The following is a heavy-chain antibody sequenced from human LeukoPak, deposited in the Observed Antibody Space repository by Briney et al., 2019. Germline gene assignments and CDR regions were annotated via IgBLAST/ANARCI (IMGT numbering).Heavy chain of an antibody. V-gene: IGHV1-24*01. CDR1: GYTLTELS. CDR3: ATVNMIVVATEPVYNWFDP. Sequence: ASVTVSCTVSGYTLTELSMHWVRQAPGKGLEWMGGFDPEDGETIYEQKFQGRVTMTEDTSTDTAYMELSSLRSEDTAVYYCATVNMIVVATEPVYNWFDPWGQGTLVTVSS. J-gene: IGHJ5*02. CDR2: FDPEDGET. D-gene: IGHD3-22*01.